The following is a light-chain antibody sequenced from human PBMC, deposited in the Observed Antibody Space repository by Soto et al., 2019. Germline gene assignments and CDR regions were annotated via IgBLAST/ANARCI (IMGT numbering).Light chain of an antibody. V-gene: IGLV3-1*01. J-gene: IGLJ2*01. Sequence: SYELTQPPSVSVSPGQTANITCSGNTLGSKFVFWYQQKAGQSPMVVIYEDTKRPSGIPERFSGSNSGNTATLTISGTQATDEADFYCQAWDSGTVVFGGGTKVTVL. CDR3: QAWDSGTVV. CDR1: TLGSKF. CDR2: EDT.